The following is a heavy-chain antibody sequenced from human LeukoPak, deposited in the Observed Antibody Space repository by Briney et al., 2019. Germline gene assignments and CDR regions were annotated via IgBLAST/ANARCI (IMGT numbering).Heavy chain of an antibody. CDR2: IYSGGST. V-gene: IGHV3-53*01. D-gene: IGHD6-13*01. J-gene: IGHJ5*02. CDR3: ARELAAAWSWFDP. CDR1: GFTFSSYA. Sequence: GGSLRLSCPASGFTFSSYAMSWVRQAPGKGLEWVSLIYSGGSTYYADSVKGRFTISRANSKNIPYLQMNSLRTEDTAVYYCARELAAAWSWFDPWGQGTLVTVSS.